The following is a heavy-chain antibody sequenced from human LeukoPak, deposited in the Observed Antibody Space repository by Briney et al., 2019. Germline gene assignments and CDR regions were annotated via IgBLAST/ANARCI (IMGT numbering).Heavy chain of an antibody. CDR2: IYYSGST. V-gene: IGHV4-59*01. D-gene: IGHD2-2*01. CDR3: ARDIPIRCSSTSCYSVSLTYNWFDP. CDR1: GGSISSYY. J-gene: IGHJ5*02. Sequence: SETLSLTCTVSGGSISSYYWSWIRQPPGKGLEWIGYIYYSGSTNYNPSLKSRVTITVDTSKNQFSLKLSSVNAADTAVYYCARDIPIRCSSTSCYSVSLTYNWFDPWGQGTLVTVSS.